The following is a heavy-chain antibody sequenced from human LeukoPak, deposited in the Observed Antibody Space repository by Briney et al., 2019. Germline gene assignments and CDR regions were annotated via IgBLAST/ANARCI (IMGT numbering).Heavy chain of an antibody. CDR1: GFTFSSYG. J-gene: IGHJ4*02. Sequence: GGSLRLSCAASGFTFSSYGMHWVRHAPGKGLEWVAVISYDGSNKYYADSVKGRFTISRDNSKNTLYLQMNSLRAEDTAVYYCAKEITGYSSGWYDYWGQGTLVTVSS. V-gene: IGHV3-30*18. D-gene: IGHD6-19*01. CDR3: AKEITGYSSGWYDY. CDR2: ISYDGSNK.